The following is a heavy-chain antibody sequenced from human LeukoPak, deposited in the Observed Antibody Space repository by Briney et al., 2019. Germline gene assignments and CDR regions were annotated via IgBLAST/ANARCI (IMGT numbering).Heavy chain of an antibody. CDR2: ISYDGSNK. J-gene: IGHJ3*02. V-gene: IGHV3-30-3*01. D-gene: IGHD2-2*01. CDR1: GFTFSSYA. CDR3: AREGRYCSSTSCYSLYAFDI. Sequence: PGRSLRLSCAASGFTFSSYAMHWVRQAPGKGLEWVAVISYDGSNKYYADSVKGRFTISRDNSKNTLYLQMNSLRAEDTAVYYCAREGRYCSSTSCYSLYAFDIWGQGTMVTLSS.